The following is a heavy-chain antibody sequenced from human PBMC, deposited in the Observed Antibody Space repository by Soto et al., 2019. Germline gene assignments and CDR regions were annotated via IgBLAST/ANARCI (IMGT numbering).Heavy chain of an antibody. D-gene: IGHD4-4*01. J-gene: IGHJ6*02. V-gene: IGHV1-3*01. Sequence: QVQLVQSGAEVKKPGASVKVSCKASGYTFTSYAMHWVRQAPGQRLEWMGWINAGNGNTKYSQKFQGRVTITRDTSASTAYTELTSLRSEDTAVYYCAVSYSNYARNDYDSYGMDVWGQGTTVTVSS. CDR3: AVSYSNYARNDYDSYGMDV. CDR2: INAGNGNT. CDR1: GYTFTSYA.